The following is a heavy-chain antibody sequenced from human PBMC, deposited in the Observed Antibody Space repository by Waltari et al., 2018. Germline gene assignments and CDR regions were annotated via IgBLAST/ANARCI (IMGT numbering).Heavy chain of an antibody. CDR3: ARASNMGSSWYEKYFQH. J-gene: IGHJ1*01. CDR2: IYYSGTT. V-gene: IGHV4-39*07. Sequence: QLQLQESGPGLVKPSETLSLTCTVSGGSISSSSSYWGWIRQPPGKGREWIGSIYYSGTTDYNPALKSRFTIAVDTSKNQFSLKLSSVTAADTAVYYCARASNMGSSWYEKYFQHWGQGTLVIVSS. D-gene: IGHD6-13*01. CDR1: GGSISSSSSY.